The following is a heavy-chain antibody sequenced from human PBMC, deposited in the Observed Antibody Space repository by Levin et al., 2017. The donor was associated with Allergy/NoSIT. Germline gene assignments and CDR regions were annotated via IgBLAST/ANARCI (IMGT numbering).Heavy chain of an antibody. Sequence: LSLTCAASGFTFSTSAMSWVRQAPGKGLEWVSSISGSGGSTYYPDSAKGRFIMSRDNSKNTLFLQMNSLRAEDTAVYYCAKDGAPNSGGWYHYDCWGQGTLVTVSS. D-gene: IGHD6-19*01. CDR3: AKDGAPNSGGWYHYDC. CDR2: ISGSGGST. V-gene: IGHV3-23*01. J-gene: IGHJ4*02. CDR1: GFTFSTSA.